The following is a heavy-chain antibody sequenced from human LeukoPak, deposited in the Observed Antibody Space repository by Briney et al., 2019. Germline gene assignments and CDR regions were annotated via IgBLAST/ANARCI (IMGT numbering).Heavy chain of an antibody. CDR3: AREARTDIVVVPAFDP. V-gene: IGHV1-69*06. CDR1: GGTFNSYA. CDR2: IIPIFGTT. J-gene: IGHJ5*02. Sequence: VASVKVSCKASGGTFNSYAISWVRQAPGQGLEWMGGIIPIFGTTNYARKFRGRVTLTADKSTSTAYMELSSLRSEDTAVYYCAREARTDIVVVPAFDPWGQGTLVTVSS. D-gene: IGHD2-2*01.